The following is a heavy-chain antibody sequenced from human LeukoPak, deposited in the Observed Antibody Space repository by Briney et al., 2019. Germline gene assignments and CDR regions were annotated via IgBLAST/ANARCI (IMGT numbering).Heavy chain of an antibody. CDR3: ARVGYYYDSSGLDY. Sequence: SQTLSLTCTVSGGSISSYYWSWIRQPPGKGLEWIGSIYHSGSTYYNPSLKSRVTISVDTSKNQFSLKLSSVTAADTAVYYCARVGYYYDSSGLDYWGRGTLVTVSS. J-gene: IGHJ4*02. V-gene: IGHV4-59*01. CDR1: GGSISSYY. D-gene: IGHD3-22*01. CDR2: IYHSGST.